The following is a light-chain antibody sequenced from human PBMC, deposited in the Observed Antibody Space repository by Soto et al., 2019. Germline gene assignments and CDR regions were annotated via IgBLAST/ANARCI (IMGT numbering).Light chain of an antibody. J-gene: IGKJ4*01. CDR2: DAS. Sequence: DIPMTQSPSSLSASVGDRVTITCQATHDIYNYLNWYQQKPGKAPELLIYDASNLERGVPSRFSGSGSGTYFTLAISSLQTEDIATYYCQQSHNLPLTFGGGTKVQFK. CDR1: HDIYNY. V-gene: IGKV1-33*01. CDR3: QQSHNLPLT.